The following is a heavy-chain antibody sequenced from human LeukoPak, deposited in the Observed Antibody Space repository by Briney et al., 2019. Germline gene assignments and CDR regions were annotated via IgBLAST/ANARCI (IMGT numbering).Heavy chain of an antibody. CDR3: ARHPIAAGGAYNWFDP. D-gene: IGHD6-25*01. V-gene: IGHV5-51*01. CDR2: IYPRDSNT. J-gene: IGHJ5*02. CDR1: GYSFTSHW. Sequence: GESLKISRQGSGYGSGYSFTSHWIAWVRQMPGKGLEWMGIIYPRDSNTIYSPSFQGQVTISVDTSINTAYLQWISLKASDTAMYYCARHPIAAGGAYNWFDPWGQGTLVTVSS.